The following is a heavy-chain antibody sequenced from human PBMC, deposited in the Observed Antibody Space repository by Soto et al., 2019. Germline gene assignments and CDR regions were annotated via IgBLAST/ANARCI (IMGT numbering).Heavy chain of an antibody. CDR2: IIPIFGTA. CDR1: GGTFSSYA. V-gene: IGHV1-69*06. CDR3: ARGLVPAASNYYYYYGMDV. D-gene: IGHD2-2*01. J-gene: IGHJ6*02. Sequence: SVKVSCKASGGTFSSYAISWVRQAPGQGLEWMGGIIPIFGTANYAQKFQGRVTITADKSTSTAYMELSSLRSEDTAVYYCARGLVPAASNYYYYYGMDVWGQGTTVTVS.